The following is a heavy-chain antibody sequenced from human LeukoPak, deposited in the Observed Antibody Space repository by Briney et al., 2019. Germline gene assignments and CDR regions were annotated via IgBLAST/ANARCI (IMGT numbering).Heavy chain of an antibody. Sequence: GSVNVSCKASGYTFTNYGIIWVRQAPGQGLEWMGWISSHNGNTRYARKFQGGVTMTRDTPTTTAYMELRGLTSDDTAVYYCARDHSGGNCYSGCDFDYWGQGTLVTVSS. CDR3: ARDHSGGNCYSGCDFDY. V-gene: IGHV1-18*01. J-gene: IGHJ4*02. CDR2: ISSHNGNT. D-gene: IGHD2-15*01. CDR1: GYTFTNYG.